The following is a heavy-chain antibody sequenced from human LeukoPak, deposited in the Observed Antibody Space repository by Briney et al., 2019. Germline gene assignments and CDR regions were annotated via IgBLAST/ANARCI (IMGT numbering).Heavy chain of an antibody. V-gene: IGHV3-30-3*01. CDR1: KFTFSDYY. CDR2: ISYDGSNK. J-gene: IGHJ4*02. Sequence: GGSLRLSCAASKFTFSDYYMNWVRQAPGKGLEWVAVISYDGSNKYYADSVKGRFTISRDNSKNTLYLQMNSLRAEDTAVYYCARGVGVVGAPPDYWGQGTLVTVSS. CDR3: ARGVGVVGAPPDY. D-gene: IGHD1-26*01.